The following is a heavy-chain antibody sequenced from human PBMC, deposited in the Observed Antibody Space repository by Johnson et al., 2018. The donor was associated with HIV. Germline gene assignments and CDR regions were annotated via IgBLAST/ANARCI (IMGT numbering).Heavy chain of an antibody. CDR1: GFTFDDYA. Sequence: LVESGGGLVQPGRSLRLSCAASGFTFDDYAMHWVRQAPGKGLEWVSGISWNSGSIGYADSVKGRFTISRDNSKNTLYLQMNSLRAEDTAVYYCARRSSGWYGAFDIWGQGTMVTVSS. V-gene: IGHV3-9*01. D-gene: IGHD6-19*01. J-gene: IGHJ3*02. CDR3: ARRSSGWYGAFDI. CDR2: ISWNSGSI.